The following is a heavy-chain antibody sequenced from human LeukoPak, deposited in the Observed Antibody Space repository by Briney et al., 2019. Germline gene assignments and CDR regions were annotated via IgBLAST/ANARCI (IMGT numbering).Heavy chain of an antibody. V-gene: IGHV3-9*01. Sequence: QPGRSLRLSCAASGFTFDDYAMHWVRQAPGKGLEWVSGISWNSGSIGYADSVKGRFTISRDNAKNSLYLQMNSLRAEDTALYYCAKERAGVTTNAFDIWGQGTMVTVSS. CDR3: AKERAGVTTNAFDI. CDR2: ISWNSGSI. D-gene: IGHD2-21*02. J-gene: IGHJ3*02. CDR1: GFTFDDYA.